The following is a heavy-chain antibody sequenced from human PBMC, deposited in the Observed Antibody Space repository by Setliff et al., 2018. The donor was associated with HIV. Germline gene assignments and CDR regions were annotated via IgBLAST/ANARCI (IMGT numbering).Heavy chain of an antibody. D-gene: IGHD5-18*01. CDR1: GDTFSGYA. Sequence: SVKVSCKASGDTFSGYALSWVRQAPGQGLEWMGGIIPIFATANYAQKFKGRVTITADKSTTTAYMDLCSLRYEDTAVYYCAAGYSYELLSSYYFDYWGQGTLVTVSS. J-gene: IGHJ4*02. V-gene: IGHV1-69*06. CDR2: IIPIFATA. CDR3: AAGYSYELLSSYYFDY.